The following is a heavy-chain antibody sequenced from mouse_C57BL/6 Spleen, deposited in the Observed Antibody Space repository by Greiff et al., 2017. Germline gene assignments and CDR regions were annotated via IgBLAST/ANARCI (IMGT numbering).Heavy chain of an antibody. D-gene: IGHD3-1*01. J-gene: IGHJ3*01. CDR2: INPSTGGT. V-gene: IGHV1-42*01. CDR3: ARGHSWFAY. CDR1: GYSFTGYY. Sequence: VQLKQSGPELVKPGASVKISCKASGYSFTGYYMNWVKQSPEKSLEWIGEINPSTGGTTYNQKFKAKATLTVDKSSSTAYMQLKSLTSEDSAVYYCARGHSWFAYWGQGTLVTVSA.